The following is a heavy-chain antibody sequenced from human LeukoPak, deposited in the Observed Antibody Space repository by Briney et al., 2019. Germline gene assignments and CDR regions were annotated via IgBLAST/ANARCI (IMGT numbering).Heavy chain of an antibody. D-gene: IGHD3-10*01. CDR2: SYYSGST. Sequence: SETLSLNCTVSGVSISSSSYYWGWIRQPPGWGLGWIGSSYYSGSTIYNPSLKSRVTISLDTSNNQFSLKLSSVTAADTALYYCARIIIMGATRWFDPWGQGTLVTVSS. CDR3: ARIIIMGATRWFDP. V-gene: IGHV4-39*07. J-gene: IGHJ5*02. CDR1: GVSISSSSYY.